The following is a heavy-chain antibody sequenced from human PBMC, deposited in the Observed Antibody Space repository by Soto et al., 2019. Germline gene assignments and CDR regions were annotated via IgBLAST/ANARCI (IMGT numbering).Heavy chain of an antibody. V-gene: IGHV2-5*01. D-gene: IGHD2-2*02. Sequence: QITLKESGPTVVKPTQTLTLTCTFSGFSLTTPGMGVGWIRQPPGKALECLAVTYWSDDKYHSPSLKSRLTTTKDASKNQVVLTMTNMDPVDTATYYCAHSIRAWHEPFDYWGQGTLVTVSS. CDR3: AHSIRAWHEPFDY. J-gene: IGHJ4*02. CDR1: GFSLTTPGMG. CDR2: TYWSDDK.